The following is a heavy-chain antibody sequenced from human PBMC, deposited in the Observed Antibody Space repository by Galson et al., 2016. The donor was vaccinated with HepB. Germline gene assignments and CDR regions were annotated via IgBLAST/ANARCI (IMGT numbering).Heavy chain of an antibody. CDR3: AGATHGNTWFDY. CDR1: GYRSTNYW. CDR2: IYFGGFET. D-gene: IGHD4/OR15-4a*01. V-gene: IGHV5-51*01. J-gene: IGHJ4*02. Sequence: QSGAEVKKPGESLKISCQAFGYRSTNYWIGWVRQMPGTGLEWLGLIYFGGFETRYSPSFQGRVIASADRSINTAYLQWGSLEASDTAIYYCAGATHGNTWFDYWGQGTQVTVSS.